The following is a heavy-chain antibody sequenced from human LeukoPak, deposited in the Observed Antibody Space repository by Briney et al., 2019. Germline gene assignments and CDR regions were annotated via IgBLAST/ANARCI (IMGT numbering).Heavy chain of an antibody. D-gene: IGHD3-10*01. Sequence: SETLSLTCTVSGGSISSYYWSWIRQPPGKGLEWLGYIYYSGSTNYNPSLKSRVTISVDTSKNQFSLKLSSVTAADTAVYYCARAGGVLGYFDYWGQGALVTVSS. CDR3: ARAGGVLGYFDY. V-gene: IGHV4-59*12. J-gene: IGHJ4*02. CDR1: GGSISSYY. CDR2: IYYSGST.